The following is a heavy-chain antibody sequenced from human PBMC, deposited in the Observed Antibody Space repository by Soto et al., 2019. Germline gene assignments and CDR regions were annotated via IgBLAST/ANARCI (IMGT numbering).Heavy chain of an antibody. CDR2: ISGSGDST. V-gene: IGHV3-23*01. J-gene: IGHJ4*02. D-gene: IGHD6-13*01. CDR1: GFTFSSYA. Sequence: EVQLLEPGGGLVQPGGSLRLSCAASGFTFSSYAMNWVRQAPGKGLEWVSVISGSGDSTYYADSVKGRFTISRDNSKNTLYLQMNSLRAEDTAVYYCARRSSSWYFDCWGQGTLVTVSS. CDR3: ARRSSSWYFDC.